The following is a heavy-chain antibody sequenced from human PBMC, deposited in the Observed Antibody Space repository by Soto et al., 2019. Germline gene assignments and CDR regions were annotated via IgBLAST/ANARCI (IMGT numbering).Heavy chain of an antibody. CDR2: IYYNGDT. J-gene: IGHJ3*02. CDR1: GGSISSSSYN. CDR3: ARFSGNAFDI. V-gene: IGHV4-39*01. Sequence: LSLTCSVSGGSISSSSYNWDWIRQPPGKGLEWIGTIYYNGDTDYNPSLKSRAAISVDASDFQFSQKLTSVTAADTSIYYCARFSGNAFDIWGHGTMVTVSS.